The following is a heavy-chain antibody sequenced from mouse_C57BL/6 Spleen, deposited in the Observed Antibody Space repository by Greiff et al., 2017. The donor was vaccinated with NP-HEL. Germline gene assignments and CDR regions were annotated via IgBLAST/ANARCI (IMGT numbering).Heavy chain of an antibody. J-gene: IGHJ3*01. V-gene: IGHV1-74*01. CDR1: GYTFTSYW. D-gene: IGHD3-2*02. Sequence: VQLQQPGAELVKPGASVKVSCKASGYTFTSYWMHWVKQRPGQGLEWIGRIHPSDSDTNYTQKFKGKATLTVDKSSSTAYMQLRSLTSEDSAVYYCALTAQATVFAYWGQGTLVTVSA. CDR3: ALTAQATVFAY. CDR2: IHPSDSDT.